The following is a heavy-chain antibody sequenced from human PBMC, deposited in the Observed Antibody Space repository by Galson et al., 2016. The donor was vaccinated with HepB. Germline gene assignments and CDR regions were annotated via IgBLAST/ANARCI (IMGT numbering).Heavy chain of an antibody. CDR1: GGSIRSGSYC. CDR3: ARDLGGYNSGWYGNWFDP. Sequence: TLSLTCTASGGSIRSGSYCWSWVRQPAGKGLEWIGRIYTSGSTNYNPSLKSRVTISIDTSKNQFSLKLSSVTAADTAVYYCARDLGGYNSGWYGNWFDPWGQGTLVTVSS. CDR2: IYTSGST. V-gene: IGHV4-61*02. J-gene: IGHJ5*02. D-gene: IGHD6-19*01.